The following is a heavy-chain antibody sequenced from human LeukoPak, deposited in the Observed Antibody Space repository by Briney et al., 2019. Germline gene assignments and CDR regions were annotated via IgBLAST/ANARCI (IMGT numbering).Heavy chain of an antibody. CDR1: GYTFTGYY. V-gene: IGHV1-2*02. CDR2: INPNSGGT. Sequence: EASVKVSCKASGYTFTGYYMHWVRQAPGQGLEWMGWINPNSGGTNYAQKFQGRVTMTRDTSISTDYMELSRLRSDDTAVYYCARGMWLRGGNRLGYWGQGTLVTVSS. CDR3: ARGMWLRGGNRLGY. D-gene: IGHD3-10*01. J-gene: IGHJ4*02.